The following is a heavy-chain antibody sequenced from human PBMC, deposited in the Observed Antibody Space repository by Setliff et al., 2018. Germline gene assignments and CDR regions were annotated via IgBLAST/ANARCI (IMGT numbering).Heavy chain of an antibody. Sequence: SETLSLTCAVYGRSFSDYHWSWIRQTPGKGLEWIGKINHSGSSTYNPSLKSRVTISLYTSKSQFSLTLSPVTAADTAVYYCARGGGYNSGSYQGGFYYMDVWGKGTTVTVSS. V-gene: IGHV4-34*01. D-gene: IGHD6-19*01. CDR3: ARGGGYNSGSYQGGFYYMDV. CDR1: GRSFSDYH. J-gene: IGHJ6*03. CDR2: INHSGSS.